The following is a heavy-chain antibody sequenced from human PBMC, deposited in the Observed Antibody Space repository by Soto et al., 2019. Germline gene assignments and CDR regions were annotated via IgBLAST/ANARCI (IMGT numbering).Heavy chain of an antibody. CDR3: EKVTKVAGTDY. D-gene: IGHD6-19*01. CDR2: ISYDGSNK. CDR1: GFTFSSYG. J-gene: IGHJ4*02. Sequence: QVQLVESGGGVVQPGRSLRLSCAASGFTFSSYGMHWVRQAPGKGLEWVAVISYDGSNKYYADSVKGRFTISRDNSKNTLYLQMNSLRAEDTAVYYCEKVTKVAGTDYWGQGTLVTVSS. V-gene: IGHV3-30*18.